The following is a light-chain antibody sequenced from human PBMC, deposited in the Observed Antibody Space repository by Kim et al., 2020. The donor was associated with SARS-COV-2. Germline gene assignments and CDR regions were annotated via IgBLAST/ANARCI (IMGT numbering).Light chain of an antibody. CDR2: RDN. V-gene: IGLV3-9*01. J-gene: IGLJ3*02. Sequence: SYELTQPLSVSVALGQTARVTCGGKNIGSKDVHWYHQKPGQAPLLVIYRDNNRPSGIPERFSGSNSGNTATLTISRAQVGDEADYYCQVWDSSTGGVFGGGTRLTVL. CDR1: NIGSKD. CDR3: QVWDSSTGGV.